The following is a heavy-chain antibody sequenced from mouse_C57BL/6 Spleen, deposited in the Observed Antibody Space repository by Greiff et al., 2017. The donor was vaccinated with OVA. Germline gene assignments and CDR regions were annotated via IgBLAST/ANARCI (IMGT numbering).Heavy chain of an antibody. D-gene: IGHD1-1*01. J-gene: IGHJ2*01. V-gene: IGHV1-26*01. CDR2: INPNNGGT. Sequence: EVQLQQSGPELVKPGASVKISCKASGYTFTDYYMNWVKQSHGKSLEWIGDINPNNGGTSYNQKFKGKATLTVDKSSSTAYMELRSLTSEDSAVYYCASLIYYYGSSFDYWGQGTTLTVSS. CDR1: GYTFTDYY. CDR3: ASLIYYYGSSFDY.